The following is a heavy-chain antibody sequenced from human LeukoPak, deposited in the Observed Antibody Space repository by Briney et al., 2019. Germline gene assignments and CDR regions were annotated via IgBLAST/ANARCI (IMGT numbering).Heavy chain of an antibody. CDR3: AKDHRIAAAGSSAASL. J-gene: IGHJ4*02. V-gene: IGHV3-30*04. CDR2: ISYDGSNK. Sequence: GGSLRLSCAASGFTFSSYAMHWVRQAPGKGLEWVAVISYDGSNKYYADSVKGRFTISRDNSKNTLYLQMNSLRAEDTAVYYCAKDHRIAAAGSSAASLWGQGTLVTVSS. CDR1: GFTFSSYA. D-gene: IGHD6-13*01.